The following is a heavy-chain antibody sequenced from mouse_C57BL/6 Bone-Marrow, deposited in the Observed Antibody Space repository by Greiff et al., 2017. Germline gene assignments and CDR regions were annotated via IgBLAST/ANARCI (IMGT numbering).Heavy chain of an antibody. J-gene: IGHJ3*01. CDR1: GYTFTSYG. Sequence: QVQLQQSGAELARPGASVKLSCKASGYTFTSYGISWVKQRTGQGLEWIGEIYPRSGNTYYNEKFKGKATLTADKSSSTASMELRSLTSEDSAVYFCARDITTVARFAYWGQGALVTVSA. D-gene: IGHD1-1*01. V-gene: IGHV1-81*01. CDR2: IYPRSGNT. CDR3: ARDITTVARFAY.